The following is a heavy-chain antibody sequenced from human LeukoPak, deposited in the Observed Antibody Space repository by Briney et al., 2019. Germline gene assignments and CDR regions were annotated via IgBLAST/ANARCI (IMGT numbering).Heavy chain of an antibody. D-gene: IGHD3-22*01. CDR2: ISGDGGST. CDR1: GFTFDDYA. CDR3: AKTHLYYYDSSGYSPFDY. V-gene: IGHV3-43*02. J-gene: IGHJ4*02. Sequence: GGSLRLSCAASGFTFDDYAMHWVRQAPGKGLEWVSLISGDGGSTYYADSEKGRFTISRDNSKNSLYLQMNSLRTEDTALYYCAKTHLYYYDSSGYSPFDYWGQGTLVTVSS.